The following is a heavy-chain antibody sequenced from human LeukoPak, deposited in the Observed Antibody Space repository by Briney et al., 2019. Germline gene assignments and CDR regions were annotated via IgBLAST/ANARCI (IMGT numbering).Heavy chain of an antibody. Sequence: ASVTVSCKASGYTFTSYDINWVRQAPGQGLEWMGWMNPISGKTDYAQKFQGRVTMTRNTSISTAYMELSSLRSEDTAVYYCARVLTPYCSGGSCYSGFYYYYGMDVWGQGTTVTVSS. V-gene: IGHV1-8*01. D-gene: IGHD2-15*01. CDR1: GYTFTSYD. J-gene: IGHJ6*02. CDR2: MNPISGKT. CDR3: ARVLTPYCSGGSCYSGFYYYYGMDV.